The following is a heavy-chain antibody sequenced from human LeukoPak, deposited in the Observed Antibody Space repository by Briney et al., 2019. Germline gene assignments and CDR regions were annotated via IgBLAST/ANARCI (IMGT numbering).Heavy chain of an antibody. CDR1: GYTFTDYY. D-gene: IGHD3-10*01. Sequence: ASVAVSCKASGYTFTDYYMHWVRQAPGQGLEWMGWINPNSGGTNYAQKFQGRVTMTRDTSISTAYMELSRLRSDDTAVYYCAREPVLAGDYYYYGMDVWGQGTTVTVSS. V-gene: IGHV1-2*02. J-gene: IGHJ6*02. CDR2: INPNSGGT. CDR3: AREPVLAGDYYYYGMDV.